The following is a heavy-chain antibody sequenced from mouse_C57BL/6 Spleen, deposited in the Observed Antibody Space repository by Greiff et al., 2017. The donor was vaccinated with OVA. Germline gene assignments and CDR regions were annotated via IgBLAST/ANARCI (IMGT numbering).Heavy chain of an antibody. V-gene: IGHV3-6*01. CDR1: GYSITSGYY. D-gene: IGHD1-1*01. CDR3: ARGRDYYGRGYFDV. Sequence: EVQVVESGPGLVKPSQSLSLTCSVTGYSITSGYYWNWIRQFPGNKLEWMGYISYDGSNNYNPSLKNRISITRDTSKNQFFLKLNSVTTEDTATYYCARGRDYYGRGYFDVWGTGTTVTVSS. CDR2: ISYDGSN. J-gene: IGHJ1*03.